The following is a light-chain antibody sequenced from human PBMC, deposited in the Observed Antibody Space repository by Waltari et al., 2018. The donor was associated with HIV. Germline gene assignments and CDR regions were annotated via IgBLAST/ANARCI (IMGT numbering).Light chain of an antibody. CDR1: QSLLHSNGYNY. CDR3: MQALQTPLT. Sequence: DIVMTQSPLSLPVTPGEPASISCTSCQSLLHSNGYNYLDWYLQKPVQSPQLLIFLGSNQASGVPDRFSRSGSSTDFTLKISRVEAEDVGVYYCMQALQTPLTFGGVTKVEIK. CDR2: LGS. V-gene: IGKV2-28*01. J-gene: IGKJ4*01.